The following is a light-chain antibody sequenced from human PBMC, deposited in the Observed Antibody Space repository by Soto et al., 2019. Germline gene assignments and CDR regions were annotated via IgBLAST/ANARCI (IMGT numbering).Light chain of an antibody. CDR3: QAWDSTSVI. CDR2: QDN. CDR1: RLGDNY. J-gene: IGLJ2*01. V-gene: IGLV3-1*01. Sequence: SYELTQPPSVSVSPGQTASITCSGDRLGDNYASWYQQKPGQSPVLVIYQDNKRPSGIPERFSGSNSGYTATLTISGTQAMDEADYYCQAWDSTSVIFGGGTKVTVL.